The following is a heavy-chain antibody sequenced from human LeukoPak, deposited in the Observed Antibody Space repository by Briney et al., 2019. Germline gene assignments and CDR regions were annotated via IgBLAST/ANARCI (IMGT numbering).Heavy chain of an antibody. V-gene: IGHV1-2*02. D-gene: IGHD3-22*01. J-gene: IGHJ5*02. CDR2: IKPNSGDT. CDR1: GYTFTGYY. CDR3: ARRLYYYDSSASGWFDP. Sequence: ASVKVSCKASGYTFTGYYMHWVRQGPGQGLEWMGWIKPNSGDTNYAQRFQGRVTMTRDTSISTAYMELSRLTSDDTAVYYCARRLYYYDSSASGWFDPWGQGTLVTVSS.